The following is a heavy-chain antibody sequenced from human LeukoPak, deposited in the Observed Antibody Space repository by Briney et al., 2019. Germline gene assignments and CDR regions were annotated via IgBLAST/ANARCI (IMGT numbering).Heavy chain of an antibody. CDR1: GGSISSSSYY. J-gene: IGHJ5*02. CDR2: IYYSGST. CDR3: ARPGPTRGWFDP. V-gene: IGHV4-39*01. Sequence: PSETLSLTCTVSGGSISSSSYYWGWIRQPPGKGLEWIGSIYYSGSTYYNPSLKSRVTISVDTSKNQFSLKLSSVTAADTAVYYCARPGPTRGWFDPWGQGTLVTVSS. D-gene: IGHD3-10*01.